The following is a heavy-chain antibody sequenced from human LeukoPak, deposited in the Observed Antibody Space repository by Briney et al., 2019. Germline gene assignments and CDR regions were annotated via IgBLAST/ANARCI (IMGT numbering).Heavy chain of an antibody. CDR2: ISSSGSTI. CDR3: ARDWELGVDY. D-gene: IGHD1-26*01. V-gene: IGHV3-48*04. J-gene: IGHJ4*02. CDR1: GFTFSNYG. Sequence: GGTLRLSCAASGFTFSNYGMNWVRQAPGKGLEWVSYISSSGSTIYYADSVKGRFTISRDNAKNSLYLQMNSLRAEDTAVYYCARDWELGVDYWGQGTLVTVSS.